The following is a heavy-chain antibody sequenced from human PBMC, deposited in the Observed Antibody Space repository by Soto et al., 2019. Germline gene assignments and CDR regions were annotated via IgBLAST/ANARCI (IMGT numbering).Heavy chain of an antibody. J-gene: IGHJ4*02. D-gene: IGHD3-10*01. Sequence: EVQLVESGGGLVQPGGSLRLSCAASGFTFSSYSMNWVRHAPGKGLEWISYISYSSAIYYADSVKGRFTISRDNAKNSLYLQINSLRAEDTAVYHCARDGAKGGRYGACNDYWGQGTLVTVSS. CDR2: ISYSSAI. V-gene: IGHV3-48*01. CDR1: GFTFSSYS. CDR3: ARDGAKGGRYGACNDY.